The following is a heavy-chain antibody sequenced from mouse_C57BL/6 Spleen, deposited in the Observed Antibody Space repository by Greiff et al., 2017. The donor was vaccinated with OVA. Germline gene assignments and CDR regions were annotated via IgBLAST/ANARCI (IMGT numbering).Heavy chain of an antibody. CDR1: GFTFSSYA. CDR2: ISDGGSYT. Sequence: DVMLVESGGGLVKPGGSLKLSCAASGFTFSSYAMSWVRQTPEKRLEWVATISDGGSYTYYPDNVKGRFTISRDNAKNNLYLQMSHLKSEDTAMYYCARDRGLPYFDYWGQGTTLTVSS. D-gene: IGHD2-4*01. V-gene: IGHV5-4*01. J-gene: IGHJ2*01. CDR3: ARDRGLPYFDY.